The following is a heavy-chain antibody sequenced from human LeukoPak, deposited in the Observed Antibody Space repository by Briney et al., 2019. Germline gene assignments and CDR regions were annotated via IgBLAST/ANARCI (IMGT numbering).Heavy chain of an antibody. D-gene: IGHD3-22*01. Sequence: SETLSLTCTVSGGSISSYYWSWIRQPPGKGLEWIGYIYYSGSTNYNPSLKSRVTISVDTSKNQFSLKLSSVTAADTAVYYCASRYYYDSSGYYNWGQGTLVTVSP. V-gene: IGHV4-59*01. CDR3: ASRYYYDSSGYYN. CDR1: GGSISSYY. CDR2: IYYSGST. J-gene: IGHJ4*02.